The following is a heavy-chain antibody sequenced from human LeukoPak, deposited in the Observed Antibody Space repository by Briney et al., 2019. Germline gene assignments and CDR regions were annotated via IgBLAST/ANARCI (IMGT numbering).Heavy chain of an antibody. CDR1: GGTFSSYA. Sequence: SVKVSCKASGGTFSSYAFSWVRQAPGQGLEWMGRIIPILEIADYAQKFQGRVTITADKSTSTAYMELSSLRSEDTAVYYCARDQAVVVDIGWFDPWGQGTLVTVSS. CDR2: IIPILEIA. J-gene: IGHJ5*02. CDR3: ARDQAVVVDIGWFDP. D-gene: IGHD2-2*01. V-gene: IGHV1-69*04.